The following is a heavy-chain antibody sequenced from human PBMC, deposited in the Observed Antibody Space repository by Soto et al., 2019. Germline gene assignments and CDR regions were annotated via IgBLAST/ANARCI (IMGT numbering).Heavy chain of an antibody. Sequence: GASVKVSCKASGYTFTSYYMHWVRQAPGQGLEWMGIINPSGGSTSYAQKFQGRVTMTRDTSTSTVYMELSSLRSEDTAVYYCARSSMVRGVIIGLDYWGQGTLVTVSS. CDR1: GYTFTSYY. CDR3: ARSSMVRGVIIGLDY. D-gene: IGHD3-10*01. J-gene: IGHJ4*02. V-gene: IGHV1-46*03. CDR2: INPSGGST.